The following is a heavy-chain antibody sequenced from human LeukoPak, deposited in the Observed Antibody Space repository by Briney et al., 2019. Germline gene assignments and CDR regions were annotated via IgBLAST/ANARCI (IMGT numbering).Heavy chain of an antibody. J-gene: IGHJ4*02. CDR2: INHSGST. D-gene: IGHD2-15*01. CDR3: ARRGGIRNSCYDY. Sequence: PSETLSLTCAVYGGSFSGYYLSWVRQPPGKGLEWIGEINHSGSTNYNPSLNNRVTISVDTSKNQFSLKPSSATAEDTAVYYCARRGGIRNSCYDYWGQGTLVTVSS. V-gene: IGHV4-34*01. CDR1: GGSFSGYY.